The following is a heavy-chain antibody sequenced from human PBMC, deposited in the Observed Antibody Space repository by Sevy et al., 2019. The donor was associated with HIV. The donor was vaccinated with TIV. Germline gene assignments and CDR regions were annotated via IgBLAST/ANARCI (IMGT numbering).Heavy chain of an antibody. CDR3: ARKNDYYDSSGSMRVYNAFDI. J-gene: IGHJ3*02. CDR2: ISGSGGST. CDR1: GFTFSSYA. Sequence: GGSLRLSCAASGFTFSSYAMSWVRQAPGKGLEWVSAISGSGGSTHYADSVKGRFTMSRDNSKNTLYLQMNSLRAEDTAVYYCARKNDYYDSSGSMRVYNAFDIWGQGTMVTV. D-gene: IGHD3-22*01. V-gene: IGHV3-23*01.